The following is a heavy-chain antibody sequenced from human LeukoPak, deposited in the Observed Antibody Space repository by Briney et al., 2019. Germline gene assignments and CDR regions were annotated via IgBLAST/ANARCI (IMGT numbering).Heavy chain of an antibody. CDR2: IYTSGST. Sequence: ASETLSLTCTVSGGSISSGSYYWSWIRQPAGKGLEWIGRIYTSGSTNYNPSLKSRVTISVDTSKNQFSLKLSSVTAADTAVYYCARHGVVLMWAFDYWGQGTLVTVSS. V-gene: IGHV4-61*02. CDR1: GGSISSGSYY. D-gene: IGHD3-3*01. CDR3: ARHGVVLMWAFDY. J-gene: IGHJ4*02.